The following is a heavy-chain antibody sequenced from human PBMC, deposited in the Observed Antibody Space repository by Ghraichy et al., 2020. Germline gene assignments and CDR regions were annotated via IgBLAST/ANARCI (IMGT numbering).Heavy chain of an antibody. D-gene: IGHD6-6*01. J-gene: IGHJ6*02. CDR2: IYTSEST. Sequence: TLSLTCTVSGGSISSYYWSWIRQPAGKGLEWIGRIYTSESTNYNPSLKSRVTMSVDTSKNQFSLKLSSVTAADTAVYYCARDQGVEYSSSSWWYYGMDVWGQGTTVTVSS. CDR1: GGSISSYY. CDR3: ARDQGVEYSSSSWWYYGMDV. V-gene: IGHV4-4*07.